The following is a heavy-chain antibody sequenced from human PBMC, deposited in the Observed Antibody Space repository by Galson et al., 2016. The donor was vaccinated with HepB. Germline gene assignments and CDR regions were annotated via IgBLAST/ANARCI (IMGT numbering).Heavy chain of an antibody. CDR3: ARAAWRPTVALLITSYFDS. Sequence: ETLSLTCAVYGESFSDYFWSWIRQTPGKGLGWIGDISHNGSANYNPSLKSRVTISVDSSKKQFSLRLNSVTAADTAVYFCARAAWRPTVALLITSYFDSWGQGTLVTGS. J-gene: IGHJ4*02. D-gene: IGHD3-16*01. CDR2: ISHNGSA. CDR1: GESFSDYF. V-gene: IGHV4-34*01.